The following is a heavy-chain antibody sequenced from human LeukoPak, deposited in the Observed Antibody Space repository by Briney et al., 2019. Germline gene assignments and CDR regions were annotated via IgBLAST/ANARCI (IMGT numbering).Heavy chain of an antibody. CDR2: VNESGGT. CDR3: ARGQGATVPQVGKNWFDP. Sequence: SETLSLTCAVYIDSFSNYHWNWIRQTHATGMGWIGEVNESGGTNISPSLRSRVILSVDASKNQFSLKLISVTVADTAIYYCARGQGATVPQVGKNWFDPWGQGTRVTVSS. CDR1: IDSFSNYH. V-gene: IGHV4-34*01. D-gene: IGHD1-26*01. J-gene: IGHJ5*02.